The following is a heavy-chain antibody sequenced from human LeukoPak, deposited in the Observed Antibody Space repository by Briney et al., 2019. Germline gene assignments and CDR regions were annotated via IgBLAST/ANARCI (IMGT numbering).Heavy chain of an antibody. V-gene: IGHV1-8*01. J-gene: IGHJ6*02. D-gene: IGHD2-2*01. CDR2: MNPNSGHT. Sequence: ASVKVSCKASGYTFTSYDINWVRQATGQGLEWMGWMNPNSGHTGYAQKFQGRVTMTRNTSISTAYMELSSLRSEDTAVYYCARGYCSSTSCPNDYYYYYGMDVWGQGTTVTVSS. CDR1: GYTFTSYD. CDR3: ARGYCSSTSCPNDYYYYYGMDV.